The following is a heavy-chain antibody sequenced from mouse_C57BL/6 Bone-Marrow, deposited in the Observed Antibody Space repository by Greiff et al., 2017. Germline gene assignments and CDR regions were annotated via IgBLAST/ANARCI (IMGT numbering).Heavy chain of an antibody. J-gene: IGHJ2*01. V-gene: IGHV1-59*01. CDR3: ARYEY. CDR1: GYTFTSYW. Sequence: QVQLQQSGAELVRPGTSVKLSCKASGYTFTSYWMHWVKQRPGQGLEWIGVIDPSDSYTNYNQKFKGKATLTVDTSSSTAYMQLSSLTSEDSAVYYCARYEYWGQGTTLTVSS. CDR2: IDPSDSYT. D-gene: IGHD2-12*01.